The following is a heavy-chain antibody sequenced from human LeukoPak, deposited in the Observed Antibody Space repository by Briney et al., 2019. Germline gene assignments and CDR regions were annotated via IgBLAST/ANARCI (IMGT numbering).Heavy chain of an antibody. D-gene: IGHD3-10*01. CDR1: GSIXXXY. V-gene: IGHV4-4*07. CDR2: IYRTGST. Sequence: GSIXXXYXXWXRXXXGKXXESIGRIYRTGSTNYNPSLTSRGTMSADTSKNQFSLKVRSVTAADTAVYYCAGVSYGRLDYWGQGTLVTVSS. J-gene: IGHJ4*02. CDR3: AGVSYGRLDY.